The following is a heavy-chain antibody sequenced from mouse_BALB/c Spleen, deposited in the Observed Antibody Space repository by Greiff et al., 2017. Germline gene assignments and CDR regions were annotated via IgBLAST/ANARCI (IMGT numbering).Heavy chain of an antibody. V-gene: IGHV5-15*02. J-gene: IGHJ4*01. CDR1: GFTFSDYG. CDR3: ATGKGDYYAMDY. Sequence: EVKLMESGGGLVQPGGSRKLSCAASGFTFSDYGMAWVRQAPGKGPEWVAFISNLAYSIYYADTVTGRFTISRENAKNTLYLEMSSLRSEDTAMYYCATGKGDYYAMDYWGQGTSVTVSS. CDR2: ISNLAYSI.